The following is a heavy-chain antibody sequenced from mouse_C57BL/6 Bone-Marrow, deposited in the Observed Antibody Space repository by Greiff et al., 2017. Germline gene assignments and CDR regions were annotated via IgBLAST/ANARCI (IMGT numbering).Heavy chain of an antibody. CDR1: GFTFSSYG. J-gene: IGHJ3*01. CDR3: ARHYGSWFAY. Sequence: EVKLVESGGDLVKPGGSLKLSCAASGFTFSSYGMSWVRQTPDKRLEWVATISSGGSYTYYPDSVKGRFTISRDNAKNTLYLQMSSLKSEDTAMYYCARHYGSWFAYWGQGTLVTVSA. CDR2: ISSGGSYT. D-gene: IGHD1-1*01. V-gene: IGHV5-6*01.